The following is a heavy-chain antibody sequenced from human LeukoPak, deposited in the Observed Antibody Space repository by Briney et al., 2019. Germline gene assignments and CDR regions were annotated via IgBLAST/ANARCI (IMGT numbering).Heavy chain of an antibody. CDR3: AGRLFDY. V-gene: IGHV4-59*08. CDR2: IYYSGST. CDR1: GGSISGYY. Sequence: SETLSLTCTVSGGSISGYYWSWIRQPPGKGLEGIGYIYYSGSTDYNPSLKSRLTISVDTSKNQFSLKLNSVTAADTAVYYCAGRLFDYWGQGTLVTVSS. J-gene: IGHJ4*02.